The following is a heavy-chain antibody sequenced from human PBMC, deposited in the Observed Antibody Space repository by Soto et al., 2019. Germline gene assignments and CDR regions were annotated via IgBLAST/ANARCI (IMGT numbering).Heavy chain of an antibody. J-gene: IGHJ4*02. Sequence: SETLSLTCTVSGGSISSGGYYWSWIRQHPGKGLEWIGYIYYSGSTYYNPSLKSRVTISVDTSKNQFSLKLSSVTAADTAVYYCARVPSHYYDSSGYSRVDYWGQGTLVTVSS. CDR1: GGSISSGGYY. CDR2: IYYSGST. CDR3: ARVPSHYYDSSGYSRVDY. V-gene: IGHV4-31*03. D-gene: IGHD3-22*01.